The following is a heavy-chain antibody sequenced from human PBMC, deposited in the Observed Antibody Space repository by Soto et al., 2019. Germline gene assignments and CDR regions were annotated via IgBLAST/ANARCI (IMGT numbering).Heavy chain of an antibody. V-gene: IGHV6-1*01. CDR2: TYFRSKWYN. CDR3: AKGDNLGPKTGYAFDP. J-gene: IGHJ5*02. D-gene: IGHD5-12*01. CDR1: GDSVSSNTAS. Sequence: PSQTLSLTCAISGDSVSSNTASWNWIRQSPSRGLEWLGRTYFRSKWYNDYAVSVKSRIIINPDTSNSQSPLQVSSGTPEDTAVYFCAKGDNLGPKTGYAFDPWGQGIMVTVSS.